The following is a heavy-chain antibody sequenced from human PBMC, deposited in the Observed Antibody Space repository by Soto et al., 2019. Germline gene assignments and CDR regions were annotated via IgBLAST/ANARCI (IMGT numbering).Heavy chain of an antibody. CDR1: GGSISSGDYY. Sequence: SLSLTCTVSGGSISSGDYYWSWILQHPGKGLEWIGYIYYSGSTYYNPSLKSRVTISVDTSKNQFPLKLSSVTAADTAVYYCARGGVLRYFDWLSPFDYWGQGTLVTVSS. V-gene: IGHV4-31*03. J-gene: IGHJ4*02. CDR2: IYYSGST. D-gene: IGHD3-9*01. CDR3: ARGGVLRYFDWLSPFDY.